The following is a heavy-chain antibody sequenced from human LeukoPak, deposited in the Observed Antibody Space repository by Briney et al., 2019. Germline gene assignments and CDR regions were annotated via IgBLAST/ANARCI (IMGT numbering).Heavy chain of an antibody. D-gene: IGHD3-3*01. CDR1: GGSISSDY. Sequence: PSETLSLTCTVSGGSISSDYWRWIRQPPGKGLEWIGYIYYSGSTNYNPSLKSRVTISVDTSKNQFSLKLSSVTAADTAVYYCARSSGDFWSGYYHGMDVWGQGTTVTVSS. CDR2: IYYSGST. CDR3: ARSSGDFWSGYYHGMDV. V-gene: IGHV4-59*01. J-gene: IGHJ6*02.